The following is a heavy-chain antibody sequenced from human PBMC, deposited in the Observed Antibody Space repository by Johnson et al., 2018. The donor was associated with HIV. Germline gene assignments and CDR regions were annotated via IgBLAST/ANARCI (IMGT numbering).Heavy chain of an antibody. D-gene: IGHD3-16*01. J-gene: IGHJ3*02. Sequence: QMQLVESGGGVVQPGRSLRLSCAASGFTFSSYDMHWVRQAPGKGLEWVAVITYDGTKKYFADSVKGRFNISRDNSKNTLYLQMNSVRPEDAAVYYCAKPPSMGADAFDIWGQGTMVTVSS. CDR1: GFTFSSYD. V-gene: IGHV3-30*18. CDR2: ITYDGTKK. CDR3: AKPPSMGADAFDI.